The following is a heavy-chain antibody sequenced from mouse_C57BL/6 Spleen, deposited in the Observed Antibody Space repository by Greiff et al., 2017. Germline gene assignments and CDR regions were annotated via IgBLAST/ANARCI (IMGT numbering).Heavy chain of an antibody. CDR2: INPSNGGT. CDR1: GYTFTSYW. J-gene: IGHJ4*01. Sequence: VQLQQSGTELVKPGASVKLSCKASGYTFTSYWMHWVKPRPGQGLEWIGNINPSNGGTNYNEKFKSKATLTVDKSSSTAYMQLSSLTSEDSAVYYCARCYDGYAYAMDYWGQGTSVTVSS. V-gene: IGHV1-53*01. CDR3: ARCYDGYAYAMDY. D-gene: IGHD2-3*01.